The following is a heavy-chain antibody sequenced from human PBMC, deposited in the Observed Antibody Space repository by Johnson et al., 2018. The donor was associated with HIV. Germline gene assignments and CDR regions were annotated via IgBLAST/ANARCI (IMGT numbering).Heavy chain of an antibody. Sequence: MQLVESGGGVVQSGRSLRLSCAASGFTFSSYAMHWVRQAPGKGLEWVAVISYDGSNKYYADSVKGRFSISRDNSKNTLYLQMNSLRAEDTAVYYCAAGDSHGGAFDIWGQGTMVTVSS. V-gene: IGHV3-30*14. J-gene: IGHJ3*02. CDR2: ISYDGSNK. D-gene: IGHD2-21*02. CDR1: GFTFSSYA. CDR3: AAGDSHGGAFDI.